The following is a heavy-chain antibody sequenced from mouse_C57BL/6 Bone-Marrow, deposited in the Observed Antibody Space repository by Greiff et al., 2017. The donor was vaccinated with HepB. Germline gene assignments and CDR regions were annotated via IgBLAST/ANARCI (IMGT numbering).Heavy chain of an antibody. CDR3: ARKVYHWFAY. D-gene: IGHD2-1*01. V-gene: IGHV1-66*01. CDR1: GYSFTSYY. Sequence: QVQLQQSGPELVKPGASVKISCKASGYSFTSYYIHWVKQRPGQGLEWIGWIYPGSGNTKYNEKFKGKATLTADTSSSTAYMQLSSLTSEDSAVYYCARKVYHWFAYWGQGTLVTVSA. J-gene: IGHJ3*01. CDR2: IYPGSGNT.